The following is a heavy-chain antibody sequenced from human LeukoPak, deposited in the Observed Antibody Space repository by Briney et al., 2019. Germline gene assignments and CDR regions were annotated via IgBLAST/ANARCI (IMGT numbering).Heavy chain of an antibody. D-gene: IGHD3-22*01. V-gene: IGHV4-39*01. Sequence: SETLSLTCTVSGGSISSSSYYWGWIRQPPGKGLEWIGSIYYSGSTYYNPSLKSRVTISVDTSKNQFSLRLSYVTAADTAVCYCASIYYYDSSGSPSSRFFQHWGQGTLVTVSS. J-gene: IGHJ1*01. CDR3: ASIYYYDSSGSPSSRFFQH. CDR1: GGSISSSSYY. CDR2: IYYSGST.